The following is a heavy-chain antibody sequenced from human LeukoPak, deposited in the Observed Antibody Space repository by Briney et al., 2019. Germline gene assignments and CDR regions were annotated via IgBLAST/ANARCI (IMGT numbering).Heavy chain of an antibody. CDR3: ARRLTQYDCFDP. CDR1: GDSVSINSVT. D-gene: IGHD2-2*01. Sequence: SQTLSLTRAISGDSVSINSVTWNWIRQSPSRGLEWLGRTYYRSTWYNDYEVSVRGRITVNPDTSKNQFSLHLNSVNPEDTAVYYCARRLTQYDCFDPWGQEILVTVSS. V-gene: IGHV6-1*01. J-gene: IGHJ5*02. CDR2: TYYRSTWYN.